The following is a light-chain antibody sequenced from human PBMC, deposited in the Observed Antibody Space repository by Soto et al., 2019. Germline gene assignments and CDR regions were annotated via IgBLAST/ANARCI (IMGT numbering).Light chain of an antibody. V-gene: IGLV1-44*01. CDR3: AAWDDSLKAVL. J-gene: IGLJ2*01. Sequence: QSVLTQPPSASGTPGQRVTISCSGSTSNIGSNTVDWYQQLPGTAPKLLIYGNYQRASGVPDRFSGSKSGTSASLAISGLQSEDEADYSCAAWDDSLKAVLFGGGTKLTVL. CDR2: GNY. CDR1: TSNIGSNT.